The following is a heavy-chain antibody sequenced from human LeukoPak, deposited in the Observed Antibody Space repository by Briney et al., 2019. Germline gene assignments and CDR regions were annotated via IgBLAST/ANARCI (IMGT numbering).Heavy chain of an antibody. CDR3: ARRGVVVAAAPLEYFQH. J-gene: IGHJ1*01. CDR1: GFTFSSYP. D-gene: IGHD2-15*01. Sequence: PGGSLRLSCAASGFTFSSYPMTWVRQAPGKGLECVSTTSGSGGSTHYADSVKGRFTISRDNSKNTLYLQMNSLRAEDTAIYYCARRGVVVAAAPLEYFQHWGQGTLVTVSS. V-gene: IGHV3-23*01. CDR2: TSGSGGST.